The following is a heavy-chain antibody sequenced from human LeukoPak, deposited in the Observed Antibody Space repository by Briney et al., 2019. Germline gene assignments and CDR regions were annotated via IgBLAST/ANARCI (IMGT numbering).Heavy chain of an antibody. J-gene: IGHJ3*02. CDR1: GFTFDDYA. D-gene: IGHD3-22*01. CDR3: AKDILGYYDSSGLRFDI. V-gene: IGHV3-9*01. CDR2: ISWNSGSI. Sequence: GRSLRLSCAASGFTFDDYAMHWVRQAPGKGLEWVSGISWNSGSIGYADSVKGRFTIPRDNAKNSLYLQMNSLRAEDTALYYCAKDILGYYDSSGLRFDIWGQGTMVTVSS.